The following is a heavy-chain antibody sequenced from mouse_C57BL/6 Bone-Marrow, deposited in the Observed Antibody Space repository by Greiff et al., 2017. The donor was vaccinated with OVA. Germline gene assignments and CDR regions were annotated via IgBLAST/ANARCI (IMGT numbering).Heavy chain of an antibody. J-gene: IGHJ2*01. CDR1: GFTFRDYY. Sequence: EVKLVESGGGLVQPGGSLKLSCAASGFTFRDYYMYWVRQTPEKRLEWVSYISNGGGSTYYPDTGKGRFTISRDNAKNTLYLQMSRLKSEDTAMYYCARHYYGSSYFDYWGQGTTLTVSS. CDR2: ISNGGGST. V-gene: IGHV5-12*01. CDR3: ARHYYGSSYFDY. D-gene: IGHD1-1*01.